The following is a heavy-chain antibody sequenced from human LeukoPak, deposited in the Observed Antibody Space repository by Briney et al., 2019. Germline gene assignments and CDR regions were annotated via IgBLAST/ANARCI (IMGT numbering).Heavy chain of an antibody. CDR3: ARDFEERGYYLADFDY. CDR1: GFTFSSYA. D-gene: IGHD3-22*01. Sequence: GRSLRLSCAASGFTFSSYAMHWVRQAPGKGLEWVSSITSSSDDIYYADSVKGRFTISRDNAKNSLYLQMNSLRADDTAVYYCARDFEERGYYLADFDYWGRGTLVTVSS. CDR2: ITSSSDDI. J-gene: IGHJ4*02. V-gene: IGHV3-21*06.